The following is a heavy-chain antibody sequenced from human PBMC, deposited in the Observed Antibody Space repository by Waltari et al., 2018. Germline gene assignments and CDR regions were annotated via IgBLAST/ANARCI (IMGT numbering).Heavy chain of an antibody. CDR1: GFTFSSYG. CDR2: IRYDGSNK. D-gene: IGHD1-20*01. Sequence: QVQLVESGGGVVQPGGSLRLSCAASGFTFSSYGMHWVRQAPGKGLEWVAFIRYDGSNKYYADSVKGRFTISRDNSKNTLYLQMNSLRAEDTAVYYCAKDNWPVAGGFDPWGQGTLVTVSS. V-gene: IGHV3-30*02. J-gene: IGHJ5*02. CDR3: AKDNWPVAGGFDP.